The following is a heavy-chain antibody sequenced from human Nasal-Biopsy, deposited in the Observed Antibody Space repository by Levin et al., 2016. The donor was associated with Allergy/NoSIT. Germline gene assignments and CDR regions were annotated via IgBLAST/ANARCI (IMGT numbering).Heavy chain of an antibody. CDR3: AKGGRQAYSSGWYGPGWFDP. CDR1: GFTFSSYA. J-gene: IGHJ5*02. V-gene: IGHV3-23*01. Sequence: GGSLRLSCAASGFTFSSYAMSWVRQAPGKGLEWVSAISGSGGSTYYADSVKGRFTISRDNSKNTLYLQMNSLRAEDTAVYYCAKGGRQAYSSGWYGPGWFDPWGQGTLVTVSS. CDR2: ISGSGGST. D-gene: IGHD6-19*01.